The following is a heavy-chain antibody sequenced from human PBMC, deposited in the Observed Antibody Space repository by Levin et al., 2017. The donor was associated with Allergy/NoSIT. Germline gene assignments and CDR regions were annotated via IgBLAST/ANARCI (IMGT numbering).Heavy chain of an antibody. D-gene: IGHD2-21*02. Sequence: TPGGSLRLSCAASGFTFSSYSMNWVRQAPGKGLEWVSSISSSSSYIYYADSVKGRFTISRDNAKNSLYLQMNSLRAEDTAVYYCARDWGVVVTAIAAFDSWGQGTMVTVSS. CDR3: ARDWGVVVTAIAAFDS. V-gene: IGHV3-21*01. CDR2: ISSSSSYI. J-gene: IGHJ3*02. CDR1: GFTFSSYS.